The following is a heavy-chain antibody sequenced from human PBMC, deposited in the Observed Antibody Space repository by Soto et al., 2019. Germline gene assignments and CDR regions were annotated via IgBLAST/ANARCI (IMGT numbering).Heavy chain of an antibody. CDR3: ARLATSHGSGSHSAFDI. J-gene: IGHJ3*02. D-gene: IGHD1-26*01. CDR1: GYSFTSYW. V-gene: IGHV5-51*01. Sequence: PGESLKISCKGSGYSFTSYWIGWVRQMPGKGLEWMGIIYPGDSDTRYSPSFQGQVTISADESTSTTYLQWSSLKASDTAMYYCARLATSHGSGSHSAFDIWGQGTMVT. CDR2: IYPGDSDT.